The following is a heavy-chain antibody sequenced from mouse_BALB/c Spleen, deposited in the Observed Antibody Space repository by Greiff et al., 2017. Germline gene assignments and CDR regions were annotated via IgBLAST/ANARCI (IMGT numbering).Heavy chain of an antibody. CDR1: GYTFTDYE. V-gene: IGHV1-15*01. CDR3: TSPAGSLFDY. D-gene: IGHD6-2*01. J-gene: IGHJ2*01. CDR2: IDPETGGT. Sequence: QVQLQQSGAELVRPGASVTLSCKASGYTFTDYEMHWVKQTPVHGLEWIGAIDPETGGTAYNQKFKGKATLTADKSSSTAYMELRSLTSEDSAFYYCTSPAGSLFDYWGQGTTLTVSS.